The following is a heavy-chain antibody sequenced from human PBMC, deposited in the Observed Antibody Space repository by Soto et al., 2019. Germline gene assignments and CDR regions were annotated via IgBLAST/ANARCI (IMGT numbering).Heavy chain of an antibody. Sequence: GESLKISCKGSGYSFTSYWISWVRQMPGKGLEWMGRIDPSDSYTNYSPSFQGHVTISADKSISTAYLQWSSLKASDTAMYYCARQGTGDYYYYYGMDVWGQGTTVTVSS. CDR1: GYSFTSYW. D-gene: IGHD7-27*01. J-gene: IGHJ6*02. V-gene: IGHV5-10-1*01. CDR2: IDPSDSYT. CDR3: ARQGTGDYYYYYGMDV.